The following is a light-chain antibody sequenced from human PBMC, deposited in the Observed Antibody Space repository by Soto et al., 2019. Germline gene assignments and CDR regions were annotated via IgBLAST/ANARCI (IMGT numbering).Light chain of an antibody. CDR1: SSDVGGYNY. J-gene: IGLJ1*01. CDR3: CSHAGTYTYV. Sequence: IFSNKTSSDVGGYNYVSWYQQYPGQVPKLMIYDVTKRPSGVPDRFSGSKSGNTASLTISGLQAEDEADYYCCSHAGTYTYVFGTGTKVT. V-gene: IGLV2-11*01. CDR2: DVT.